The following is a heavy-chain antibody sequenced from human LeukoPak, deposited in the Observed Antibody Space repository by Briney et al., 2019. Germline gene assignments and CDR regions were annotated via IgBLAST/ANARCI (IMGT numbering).Heavy chain of an antibody. V-gene: IGHV4-30-2*01. CDR2: IYHSGST. D-gene: IGHD3-10*01. CDR3: ARGVTMVRGRNDYYYYGMDV. CDR1: GGSISSGGYS. J-gene: IGHJ6*02. Sequence: PSETLSLTCAVSGGSISSGGYSWSWIRQPPGKGLEWIGYIYHSGSTYYNPSLKSRVTISVDRSKNQFSLKLSSVTAADTAVYYCARGVTMVRGRNDYYYYGMDVWGQGTTVTVSS.